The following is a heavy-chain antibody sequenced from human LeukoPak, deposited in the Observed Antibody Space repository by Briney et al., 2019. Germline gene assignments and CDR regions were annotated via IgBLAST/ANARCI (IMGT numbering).Heavy chain of an antibody. V-gene: IGHV4-31*03. CDR1: GGSISSGGYY. CDR2: IYYSGST. J-gene: IGHJ5*02. CDR3: ARGRIVVVVAARNWFGP. Sequence: PSQTLSLTCTVSGGSISSGGYYWSWIRQHPGKGLEWIGYIYYSGSTYYNPSLKSRVTISVDTSKNQFSLKLSSVTAADTAVYYCARGRIVVVVAARNWFGPWGQGTLVTVSS. D-gene: IGHD2-15*01.